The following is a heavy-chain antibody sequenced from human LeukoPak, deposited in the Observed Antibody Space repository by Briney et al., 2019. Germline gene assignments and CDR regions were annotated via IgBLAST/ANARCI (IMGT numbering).Heavy chain of an antibody. CDR3: ARLRDPTYYDIPGYLDY. CDR2: IYYTGST. J-gene: IGHJ4*02. D-gene: IGHD3-9*01. CDR1: GGSISTYY. V-gene: IGHV4-59*01. Sequence: EASETLSLSCTVSGGSISTYYWSWIRQPSGRGLEWIGYIYYTGSTNYNPSVKSRVTMSVDTSKNQFSLKLTSVTAADTAVYYCARLRDPTYYDIPGYLDYWGQGALVTVSS.